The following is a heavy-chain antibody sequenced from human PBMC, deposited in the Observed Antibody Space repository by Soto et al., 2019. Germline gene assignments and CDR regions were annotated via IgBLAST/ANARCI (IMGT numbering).Heavy chain of an antibody. CDR3: ARNYEGLSG. D-gene: IGHD3-16*01. CDR2: ISHDGGNR. Sequence: QVQLVESGGGVVQPGTSLRLSCAASGFTFSTYGMVWVRQAPGKGLEWVAFISHDGGNRYYADSVKGRFTISRDSSKNILYLQMNSLRTEDTAVYYCARNYEGLSGWGQGTLVAVSS. J-gene: IGHJ1*01. CDR1: GFTFSTYG. V-gene: IGHV3-30-3*01.